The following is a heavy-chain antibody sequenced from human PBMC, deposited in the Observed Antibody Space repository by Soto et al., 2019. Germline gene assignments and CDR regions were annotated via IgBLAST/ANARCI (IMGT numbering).Heavy chain of an antibody. CDR2: ISAYNGNT. CDR1: GYTFTSYG. CDR3: ARDHPLEIIY. Sequence: GASVKASCTASGYTFTSYGISCVRQAPGQGLEWMGWISAYNGNTNYAQKLQGRVTITTDTSTSTAYMELRSLRSDDTAVYYCARDHPLEIIYWGQGTLVTVSS. V-gene: IGHV1-18*01. J-gene: IGHJ4*02.